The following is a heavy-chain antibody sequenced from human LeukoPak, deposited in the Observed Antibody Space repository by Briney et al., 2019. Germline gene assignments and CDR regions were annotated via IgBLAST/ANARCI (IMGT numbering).Heavy chain of an antibody. CDR1: GGSFSGYY. CDR2: INHSGST. D-gene: IGHD3-22*01. V-gene: IGHV4-34*01. J-gene: IGHJ4*02. Sequence: WETLSLTCAVYGGSFSGYYWSWIRQPPGKGLEWSGEINHSGSTNYNPSLKSRVTISVDTSKNQFSLKLSSVTAADTAVYYCAGGSSGSRIDYWGQGTLVTVSS. CDR3: AGGSSGSRIDY.